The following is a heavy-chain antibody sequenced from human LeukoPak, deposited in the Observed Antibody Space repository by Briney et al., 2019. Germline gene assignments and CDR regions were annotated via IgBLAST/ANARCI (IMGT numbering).Heavy chain of an antibody. V-gene: IGHV3-30-3*01. CDR1: GFTFSSYA. J-gene: IGHJ4*02. CDR2: ISYDGSNK. Sequence: GGSLRLSCAASGFTFSSYAMHWVRQAPGKGLEWVAVISYDGSNKYYADSVKGRFTISRDNSKNTLYLQMNSLRAEDTAVYYCGRDMVFRVGATGGGGGIFDYWGQGTLVTVSS. CDR3: GRDMVFRVGATGGGGGIFDY. D-gene: IGHD1-26*01.